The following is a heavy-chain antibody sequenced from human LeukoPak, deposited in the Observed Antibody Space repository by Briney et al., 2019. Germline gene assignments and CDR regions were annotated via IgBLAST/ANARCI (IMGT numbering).Heavy chain of an antibody. CDR3: ARDSGIAAAGTKGLDY. Sequence: PSETLSLTCAVYGGSFSGYYWSWIRQPPGKGLEWIGEINHSGSTNYNPSLKSRVTISVDTSKNQFSLKLSSVTAADTAVYYCARDSGIAAAGTKGLDYWGQGTLVTVSS. D-gene: IGHD6-13*01. CDR2: INHSGST. V-gene: IGHV4-34*01. CDR1: GGSFSGYY. J-gene: IGHJ4*02.